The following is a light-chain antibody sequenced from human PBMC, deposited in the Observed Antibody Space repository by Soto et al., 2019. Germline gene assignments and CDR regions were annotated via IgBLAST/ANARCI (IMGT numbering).Light chain of an antibody. CDR2: TVS. J-gene: IGKJ4*01. Sequence: DIQMTQSPSTLSASIGDRVTITCRTNESVSTWLAWYQQKPGKAPKLLIYTVSNLKSGVPSRFSGSGSETKFTLTISSLHPDDLGTYYCQQYNKWLSFGGGTKVEIK. V-gene: IGKV1-5*03. CDR3: QQYNKWLS. CDR1: ESVSTW.